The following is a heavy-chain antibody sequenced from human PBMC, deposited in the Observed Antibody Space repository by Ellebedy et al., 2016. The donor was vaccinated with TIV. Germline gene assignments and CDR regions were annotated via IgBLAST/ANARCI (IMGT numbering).Heavy chain of an antibody. V-gene: IGHV3-21*01. J-gene: IGHJ2*01. CDR3: AKKARDWYFDV. CDR2: ISRSGNYV. Sequence: GGSLRLXCTASGFSFSNFGMSCVRQVPGKGLEWVSSISRSGNYVYYADSLKGRLTISRDNANNSLFLQMNSLTGEDTAVYYCAKKARDWYFDVWGRGTLVTVSS. CDR1: GFSFSNFG.